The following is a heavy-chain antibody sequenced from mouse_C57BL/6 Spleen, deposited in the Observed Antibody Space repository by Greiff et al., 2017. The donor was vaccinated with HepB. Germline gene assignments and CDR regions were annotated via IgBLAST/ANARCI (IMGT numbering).Heavy chain of an antibody. CDR3: ARDYYDYDGVAY. V-gene: IGHV1-72*01. Sequence: QVQLQQPGAELVKPGASVKLFCKASGYTFTSYWMHWVKQRPGRGLEWIGRIDPNSGGTKYNEKFKSKATLTVDKPSSTAYMQLSSLTSEDSAVYYGARDYYDYDGVAYWGQGTLVTVSA. D-gene: IGHD2-4*01. CDR2: IDPNSGGT. J-gene: IGHJ3*01. CDR1: GYTFTSYW.